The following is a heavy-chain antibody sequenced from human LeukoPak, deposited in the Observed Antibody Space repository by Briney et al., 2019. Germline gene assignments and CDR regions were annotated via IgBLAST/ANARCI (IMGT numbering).Heavy chain of an antibody. D-gene: IGHD3-10*01. CDR3: ARDNDLLWFGGQYYFDY. Sequence: ASVKVSCKASGYTFTSYGISWVRQAPGQGLEWMGVISPSGGSTTYAQKFQGRVTLTRDMSTSTDYLELSSLRSEDTAVYYCARDNDLLWFGGQYYFDYWGQGTLVTVSS. J-gene: IGHJ4*02. CDR2: ISPSGGST. CDR1: GYTFTSYG. V-gene: IGHV1-46*01.